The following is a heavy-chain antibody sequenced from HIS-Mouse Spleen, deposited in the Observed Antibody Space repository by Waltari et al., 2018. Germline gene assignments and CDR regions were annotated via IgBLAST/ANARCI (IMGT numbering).Heavy chain of an antibody. CDR3: AREIPYSSSWYDWYFDL. V-gene: IGHV4-39*07. J-gene: IGHJ2*01. CDR1: GCSTSSSSYY. D-gene: IGHD6-13*01. Sequence: QLQLQESGPGLVKPSETQSLTCTVSGCSTSSSSYYWGWIRQPPGKGLEWIGSIYYSGSTYYNPSLKSRVTISVDTSKNQFSLKLSSVTAADTAVYYCAREIPYSSSWYDWYFDLWGRGTLVTVSS. CDR2: IYYSGST.